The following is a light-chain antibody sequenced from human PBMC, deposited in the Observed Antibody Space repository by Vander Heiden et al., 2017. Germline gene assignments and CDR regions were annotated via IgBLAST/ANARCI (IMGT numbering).Light chain of an antibody. CDR1: ETIRNY. J-gene: IGKJ2*01. V-gene: IGKV1-39*01. CDR3: QQSYSSQYT. CDR2: AAS. Sequence: DIQLTHSPSYLSASVGDSVTITCRANETIRNYVNWYQQRPGKAPNLLISAASRLHSGVPSRFSGRGSGTDFSLTIRSLQLEDFATYYCQQSYSSQYTFGQGTRLEV.